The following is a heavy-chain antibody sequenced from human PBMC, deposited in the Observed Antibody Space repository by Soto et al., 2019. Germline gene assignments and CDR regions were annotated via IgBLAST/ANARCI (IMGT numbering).Heavy chain of an antibody. CDR2: ISSDGTTT. Sequence: EVQLVQSGGGLAQPGKSLRLSCAASGFTFRKFWMHWVRQVPGKGPVWVSYISSDGTTTDYADSVKGRFTISRDNAKETVYLQMDRLRAEDTAVYYCAIQDCTNDVCLEAAVTVGGALESWGQGTLVTVSS. CDR1: GFTFRKFW. J-gene: IGHJ1*01. V-gene: IGHV3-74*01. D-gene: IGHD2-8*01. CDR3: AIQDCTNDVCLEAAVTVGGALES.